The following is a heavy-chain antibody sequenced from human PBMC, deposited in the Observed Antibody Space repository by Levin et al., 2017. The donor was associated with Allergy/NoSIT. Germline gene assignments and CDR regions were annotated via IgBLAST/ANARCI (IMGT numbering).Heavy chain of an antibody. Sequence: GESLKISCAASGFTVSRNYMSWVRQAPGKGLEWVSVIYSGGNTYYADSVKGRFTISRDNSKNTLYLQMNSLRAEDTAVYYCARDGSGWSLDYWGQGTLVTVSS. D-gene: IGHD6-19*01. CDR3: ARDGSGWSLDY. V-gene: IGHV3-53*01. CDR1: GFTVSRNY. CDR2: IYSGGNT. J-gene: IGHJ4*02.